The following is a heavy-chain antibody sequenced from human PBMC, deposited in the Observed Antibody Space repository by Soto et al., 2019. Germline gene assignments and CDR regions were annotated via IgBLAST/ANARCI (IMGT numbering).Heavy chain of an antibody. CDR3: ARGSVDTAMVTVVYYGMDV. D-gene: IGHD5-18*01. CDR1: GGSFSGYY. V-gene: IGHV4-34*01. CDR2: INHSGST. Sequence: SETLSLTCAVYGGSFSGYYWSWIRQPPGKGLEWIGEINHSGSTNYNASLKSRVTISVDTSKNQFSLKLSSVTAADTAVYYCARGSVDTAMVTVVYYGMDVWGQGTTVTVSS. J-gene: IGHJ6*02.